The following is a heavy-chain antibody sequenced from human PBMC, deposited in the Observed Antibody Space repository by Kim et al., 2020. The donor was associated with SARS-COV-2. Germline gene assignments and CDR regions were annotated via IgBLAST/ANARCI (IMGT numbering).Heavy chain of an antibody. Sequence: PPVKSRVTISAETAKNQFSLKLSSVTAADTAVYYCARGRDSYGYLSPVDPWGQGTLVTVSS. J-gene: IGHJ5*02. D-gene: IGHD5-18*01. CDR3: ARGRDSYGYLSPVDP. V-gene: IGHV4-59*09.